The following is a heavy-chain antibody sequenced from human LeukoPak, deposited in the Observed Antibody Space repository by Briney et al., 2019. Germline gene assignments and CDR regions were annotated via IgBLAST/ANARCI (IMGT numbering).Heavy chain of an antibody. CDR2: ISGSGGST. V-gene: IGHV3-23*01. CDR3: AKDGYDGDAFDI. Sequence: GGSLRLSCAASGFTFSSYAMSWVRQAPGRGLEWVSAISGSGGSTYYADSVKGRFTISRDNSKNTLYLQMNSLRAEDTAVYYCAKDGYDGDAFDIWGQGTMVTVSS. CDR1: GFTFSSYA. D-gene: IGHD5-12*01. J-gene: IGHJ3*02.